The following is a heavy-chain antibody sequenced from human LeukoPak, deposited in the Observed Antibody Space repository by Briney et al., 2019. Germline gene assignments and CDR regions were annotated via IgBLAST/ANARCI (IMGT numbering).Heavy chain of an antibody. CDR2: VSGRDTST. V-gene: IGHV3-23*01. CDR3: AKWGDYDVLTGYYDSDY. Sequence: GGSLRLSCAASGFTFSNYAMSWVRQAPGKGLEWVSAVSGRDTSTYYTDSVTGRFTISRDNSKNTLYLQMNSLSAEDTAIYYCAKWGDYDVLTGYYDSDYWGQGTLVTVSS. J-gene: IGHJ4*02. CDR1: GFTFSNYA. D-gene: IGHD3-9*01.